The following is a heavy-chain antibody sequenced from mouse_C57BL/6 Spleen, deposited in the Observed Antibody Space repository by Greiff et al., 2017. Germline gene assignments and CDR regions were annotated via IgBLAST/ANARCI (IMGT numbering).Heavy chain of an antibody. V-gene: IGHV1-72*01. CDR1: CYTFTSYW. J-gene: IGHJ3*01. D-gene: IGHD2-12*01. Sequence: VQLQQPGAELVKPGASVKLSFMAPCYTFTSYWMHCVKQRPGRGLEWIGRIDPYSGGTKYNETFKSKATLTVDKYASTPYMQRRRLTSEDSAVYYGERDRAYDGPVVAYWGQGTLVTVSA. CDR3: ERDRAYDGPVVAY. CDR2: IDPYSGGT.